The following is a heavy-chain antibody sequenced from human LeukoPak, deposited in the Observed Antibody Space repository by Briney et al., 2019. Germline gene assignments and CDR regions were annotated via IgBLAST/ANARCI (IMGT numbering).Heavy chain of an antibody. V-gene: IGHV3-7*01. CDR1: GFTFSTYW. CDR2: TKKDGSEK. D-gene: IGHD2-21*01. Sequence: GGSLRLSCGASGFTFSTYWMSWVRQAPGKGLEWVANTKKDGSEKYYVDSVKGRFTISRDNAKNSLYLQMNSLRVEDTAVYYCVREGYFVFDFWGQGALVSVSS. J-gene: IGHJ4*02. CDR3: VREGYFVFDF.